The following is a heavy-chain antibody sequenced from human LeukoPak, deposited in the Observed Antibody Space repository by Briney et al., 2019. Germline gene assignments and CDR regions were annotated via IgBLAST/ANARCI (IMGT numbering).Heavy chain of an antibody. V-gene: IGHV1-2*02. Sequence: ASVKVSCKASGYTFTGYYMHWVRPAPGQGLEWMGWINPNSGGTNYAQKFQGRVTMTRDTSISTAYMELSRLRSDDTAVYYCARGLDDYVWGSYRPQIDYWGQGTLVTVSS. D-gene: IGHD3-16*02. CDR1: GYTFTGYY. CDR3: ARGLDDYVWGSYRPQIDY. CDR2: INPNSGGT. J-gene: IGHJ4*02.